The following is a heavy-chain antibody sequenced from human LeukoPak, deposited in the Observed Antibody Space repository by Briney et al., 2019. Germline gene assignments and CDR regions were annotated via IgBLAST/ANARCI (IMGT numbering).Heavy chain of an antibody. V-gene: IGHV5-10-1*01. CDR3: ASFSIAVAGHYYGMDV. D-gene: IGHD6-19*01. CDR1: GYSFTNYW. Sequence: GESLKISCKGSGYSFTNYWISWVRQMPGKGLEWMGRIDLSDSYTNYSPSFQGHVSISAGKSLSTAYLQWSSLKASDTAMYYCASFSIAVAGHYYGMDVWGQGTTVIVSS. CDR2: IDLSDSYT. J-gene: IGHJ6*02.